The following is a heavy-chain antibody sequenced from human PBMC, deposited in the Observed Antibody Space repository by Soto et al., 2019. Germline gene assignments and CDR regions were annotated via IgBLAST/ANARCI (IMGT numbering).Heavy chain of an antibody. J-gene: IGHJ3*02. Sequence: GGSLRLSCAASGFTFSSYAMSWVRQAPGKGLEWVSAISGSGGSTYYADSVKGRFTISRDNSKNTLYLQMNSLRAEDTAVYYCAKDPALAVAGTPHKAFDIWGQGTMITVSS. CDR1: GFTFSSYA. D-gene: IGHD6-19*01. CDR2: ISGSGGST. CDR3: AKDPALAVAGTPHKAFDI. V-gene: IGHV3-23*01.